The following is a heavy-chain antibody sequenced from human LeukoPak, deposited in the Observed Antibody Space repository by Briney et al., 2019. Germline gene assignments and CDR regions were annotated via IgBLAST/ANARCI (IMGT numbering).Heavy chain of an antibody. CDR1: GYTFTSYG. CDR2: ISAYNGNT. D-gene: IGHD2-2*01. CDR3: ARRREDCSSTSCHEHSFDY. Sequence: GASVKVSCKASGYTFTSYGISWVRQAPGQGLEWMGWISAYNGNTNYAQKLQGRVTMTTDTSTSTAYMELRSLRSDDTAVYYCARRREDCSSTSCHEHSFDYWGQGTLVTVSS. V-gene: IGHV1-18*01. J-gene: IGHJ4*02.